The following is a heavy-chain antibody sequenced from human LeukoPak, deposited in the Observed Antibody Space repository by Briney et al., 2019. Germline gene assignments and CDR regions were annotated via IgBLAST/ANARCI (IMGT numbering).Heavy chain of an antibody. V-gene: IGHV4-34*01. CDR3: ARQRCPGSTSCDPRGDNWFDP. Sequence: SETLSLTCAVYGVSFSGYYWSWIRQPPGKGLEWIGEINHSGSTNYNPSLKSRVTISVDTSKNQFSLKLSSVTAADTAVYYCARQRCPGSTSCDPRGDNWFDPWGQGTLVTVSS. CDR2: INHSGST. CDR1: GVSFSGYY. J-gene: IGHJ5*02. D-gene: IGHD2-2*01.